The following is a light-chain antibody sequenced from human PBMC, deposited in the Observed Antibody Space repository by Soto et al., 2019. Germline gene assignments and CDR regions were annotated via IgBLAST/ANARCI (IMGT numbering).Light chain of an antibody. CDR3: QQSYRFPKT. V-gene: IGKV1-39*01. CDR1: QTVTSY. Sequence: DVQMTQSPSSLSASVGDSLTLTCRASQTVTSYLNWYQQKPGKAPKLLIYAASTLQSGVPSRFSGSGSGTEFTLTIISLQPEDFATYYCQQSYRFPKTFGRGTTVEVK. J-gene: IGKJ1*01. CDR2: AAS.